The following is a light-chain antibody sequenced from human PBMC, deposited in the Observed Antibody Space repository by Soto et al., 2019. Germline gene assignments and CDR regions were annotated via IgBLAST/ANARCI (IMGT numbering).Light chain of an antibody. CDR3: QQRSNWPPIT. J-gene: IGKJ5*01. CDR2: DAS. V-gene: IGKV3-11*01. CDR1: KSVSSY. Sequence: EIVLTQSPATLSLSPGERATLSCRASKSVSSYLAWYQQKPGQAPRPLIYDASNWATGIPARFSGSGSWTDFTLTISSLEPEDFAVYYCQQRSNWPPITFGQGTRVEIK.